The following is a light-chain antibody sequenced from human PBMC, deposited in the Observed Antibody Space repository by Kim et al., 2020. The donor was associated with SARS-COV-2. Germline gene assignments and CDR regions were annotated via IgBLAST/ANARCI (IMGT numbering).Light chain of an antibody. V-gene: IGKV3-20*01. Sequence: SPGERATLSCRASQSVSSSYLAWYQQKPGQAPRLLIYGASSRATGIPDRFSGCGSGTDFTLTISRLEPEDFAVYYCQQYGSSPLTFGGGTKVDIK. CDR1: QSVSSSY. CDR2: GAS. J-gene: IGKJ4*01. CDR3: QQYGSSPLT.